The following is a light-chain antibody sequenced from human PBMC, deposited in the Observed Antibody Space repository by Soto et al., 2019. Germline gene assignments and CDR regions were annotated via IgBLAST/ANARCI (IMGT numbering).Light chain of an antibody. CDR1: SSNIGAGYD. V-gene: IGLV1-40*01. Sequence: QSVLTQPPSVSGAPGQRVTISCTGSSSNIGAGYDVHWYQQLPGTAPKLLISGNSNRPSGVPDRFSGSKSGNTASLTISGRQAEDEAEYYCSSYTRISTQVFGGGTKLTVL. CDR2: GNS. CDR3: SSYTRISTQV. J-gene: IGLJ2*01.